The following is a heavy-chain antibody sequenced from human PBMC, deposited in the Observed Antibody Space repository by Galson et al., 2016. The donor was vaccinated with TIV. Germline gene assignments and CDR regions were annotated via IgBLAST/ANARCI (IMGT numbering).Heavy chain of an antibody. CDR2: IYGGGDT. V-gene: IGHV3-66*02. CDR1: GLTVSNNY. Sequence: ALRLSCAASGLTVSNNYMTWVRQAPGKGLEWVSVIYGGGDTYYPDSVRGRFTISRDNSKAILYLHMTGLRPDDPAVYFGSRDRVVGSTYYNYYYGMDVWGQGTTVTVSS. D-gene: IGHD2-15*01. CDR3: SRDRVVGSTYYNYYYGMDV. J-gene: IGHJ6*02.